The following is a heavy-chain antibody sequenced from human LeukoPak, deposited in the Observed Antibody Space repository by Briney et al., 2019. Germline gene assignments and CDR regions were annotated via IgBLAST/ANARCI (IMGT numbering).Heavy chain of an antibody. CDR1: GGSISSYY. CDR3: ARGIGELGIDY. V-gene: IGHV4-59*01. Sequence: SETLSLTCTVSGGSISSYYWSWIRQPPGKGLEWIGYIYYSGSTNYNPSLKSRVTISVDTSKNQFSLKLSSVTAADTAVYYCARGIGELGIDYWGRGTLVTVSS. J-gene: IGHJ4*02. CDR2: IYYSGST. D-gene: IGHD7-27*01.